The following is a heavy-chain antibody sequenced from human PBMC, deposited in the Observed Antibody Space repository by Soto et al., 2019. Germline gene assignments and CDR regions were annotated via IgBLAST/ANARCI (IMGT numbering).Heavy chain of an antibody. J-gene: IGHJ5*02. Sequence: EVQLVESGGGLVKPGGSLRLSCAASGFTFSSYSMNWVRQAPGKGLAWVSSISSSSSYIYYADSVKGRFTISRDNAKNSLYLQMNSLRAEDTAVYYCARVSRGGTTRGWFDPWGQGTLVTVSS. D-gene: IGHD1-7*01. CDR1: GFTFSSYS. CDR3: ARVSRGGTTRGWFDP. CDR2: ISSSSSYI. V-gene: IGHV3-21*01.